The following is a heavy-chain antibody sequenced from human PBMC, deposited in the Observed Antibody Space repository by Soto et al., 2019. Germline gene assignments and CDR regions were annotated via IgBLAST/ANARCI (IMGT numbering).Heavy chain of an antibody. D-gene: IGHD3-3*01. CDR1: GYSFTSYW. Sequence: GEALKISCKGSGYSFTSYWITWVRQMPGKGLEWMGRIDPSDSYTNYSPSFQGHVTISADKSMSTAYLQWSSLKASDTAMYYCARHTMGDAFDIWGQGTMVTVSS. V-gene: IGHV5-10-1*01. J-gene: IGHJ3*02. CDR2: IDPSDSYT. CDR3: ARHTMGDAFDI.